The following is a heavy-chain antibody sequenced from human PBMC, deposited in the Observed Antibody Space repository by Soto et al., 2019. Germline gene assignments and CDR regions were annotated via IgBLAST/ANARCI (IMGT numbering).Heavy chain of an antibody. D-gene: IGHD6-19*01. Sequence: EVQLLESGGGLVQPGGSLRLSCAASGFTFSSYAMSWVRQAPGKGLEWVSAISGSGGSTYYADSVKGRFTISRDNSKNTLYLQMHSLRAEDTAVYYCAKDRVGSGWYGGDYYGMDVWGQGTTVTVSS. CDR2: ISGSGGST. CDR3: AKDRVGSGWYGGDYYGMDV. CDR1: GFTFSSYA. J-gene: IGHJ6*02. V-gene: IGHV3-23*01.